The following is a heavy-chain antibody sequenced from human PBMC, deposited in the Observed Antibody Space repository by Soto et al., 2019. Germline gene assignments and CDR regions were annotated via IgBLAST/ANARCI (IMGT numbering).Heavy chain of an antibody. CDR1: GGSISSGGYS. V-gene: IGHV4-30-2*01. Sequence: QLQLQESGSGLVKPSQTLSLTCAVSGGSISSGGYSWSWIRQPPGKGLEWIGYIYHSGSTYYNPALKRRTTISVNRSKNQFSLKLSSVTAADTAVYYCAGGQVVAAHHWGQGTLVTVSS. CDR3: AGGQVVAAHH. CDR2: IYHSGST. D-gene: IGHD2-15*01. J-gene: IGHJ5*02.